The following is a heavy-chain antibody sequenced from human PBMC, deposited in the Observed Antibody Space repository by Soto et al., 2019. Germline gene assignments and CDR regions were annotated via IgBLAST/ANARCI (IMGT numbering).Heavy chain of an antibody. CDR1: GGCISSGGYD. V-gene: IGHV4-31*03. CDR2: IYYSGST. D-gene: IGHD2-15*01. Sequence: ILSITCTVSGGCISSGGYDWSWIRQHPGKGLEWIGYIYYSGSTYYNPSLKSRVTISVDTSKNQFSLKLSSVTAADTAVYYCARNLVAATPMGWWFDPWGQGTLVTVS. CDR3: ARNLVAATPMGWWFDP. J-gene: IGHJ5*02.